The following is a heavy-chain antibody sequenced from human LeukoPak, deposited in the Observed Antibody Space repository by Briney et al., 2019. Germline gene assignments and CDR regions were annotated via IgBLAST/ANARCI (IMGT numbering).Heavy chain of an antibody. Sequence: GGSLRLSCAASGFIFSNYWMHWVRQAPRKGLVWVSHINTDGSSTTYADSVKGRFTISRDNAKNTLYLQMNSLRAEDTAVYYCARVGYCSSTSCYAVDYWGQGTLVTVSS. V-gene: IGHV3-74*01. CDR1: GFIFSNYW. CDR2: INTDGSST. J-gene: IGHJ4*02. D-gene: IGHD2-2*01. CDR3: ARVGYCSSTSCYAVDY.